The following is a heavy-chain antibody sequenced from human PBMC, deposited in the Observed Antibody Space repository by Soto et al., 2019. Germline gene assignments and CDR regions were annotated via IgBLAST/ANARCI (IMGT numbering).Heavy chain of an antibody. CDR3: AKGGYCSSTSCYASYYYYMDV. CDR2: ISWNSGSI. D-gene: IGHD2-2*01. CDR1: GFTFDDYA. Sequence: GGSLRLSCAASGFTFDDYAMHWVRQAPGKGLEWVSGISWNSGSIGYADSVKGRFTISRDNAKNSLYLQMNSLRAEDTALYYCAKGGYCSSTSCYASYYYYMDVWGKGTTVTVSS. J-gene: IGHJ6*03. V-gene: IGHV3-9*01.